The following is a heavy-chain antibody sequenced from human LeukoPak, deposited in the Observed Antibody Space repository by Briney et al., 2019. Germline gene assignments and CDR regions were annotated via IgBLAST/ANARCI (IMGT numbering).Heavy chain of an antibody. J-gene: IGHJ4*02. CDR3: AGGGRIWSVLGKDKPPIC. CDR2: MNPNSGNT. D-gene: IGHD3-3*01. Sequence: WASVKVSCKASGYTFTSYDINWVRQATGQGLEWMGWMNPNSGNTGYAQKFQGRVTMTRNTSISTAYMELSSLRSADTAVYYWAGGGRIWSVLGKDKPPICWGQGPRVTVPS. V-gene: IGHV1-8*01. CDR1: GYTFTSYD.